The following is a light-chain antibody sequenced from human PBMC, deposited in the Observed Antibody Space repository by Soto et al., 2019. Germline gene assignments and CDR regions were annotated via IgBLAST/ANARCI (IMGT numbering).Light chain of an antibody. J-gene: IGKJ2*03. CDR1: QSIASN. CDR3: QQYNNWPLLYS. Sequence: EIVMTQSPATLSVSPGERATLSCRASQSIASNLAWYQHIPGQAPRLLIYGASNRATGLPARFSGSGSGTEFTLTISSLQSEDVAVYYCQQYNNWPLLYSFGPGTKLETK. CDR2: GAS. V-gene: IGKV3D-15*01.